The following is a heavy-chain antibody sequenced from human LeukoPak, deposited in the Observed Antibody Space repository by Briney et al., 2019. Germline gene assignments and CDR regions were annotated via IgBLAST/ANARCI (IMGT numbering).Heavy chain of an antibody. CDR1: GFTFSSYG. D-gene: IGHD2-15*01. J-gene: IGHJ4*02. V-gene: IGHV3-30*02. CDR2: IRYDGSNK. Sequence: GSLRLSCAASGFTFSSYGMHWVRQAPGKGLEWVAFIRYDGSNKYYADSVKGRFTISRGNSKNTLYLQMNSLRAEDTAVYYCAKEFYCSGGSCPFDYWGQGTLVTVSS. CDR3: AKEFYCSGGSCPFDY.